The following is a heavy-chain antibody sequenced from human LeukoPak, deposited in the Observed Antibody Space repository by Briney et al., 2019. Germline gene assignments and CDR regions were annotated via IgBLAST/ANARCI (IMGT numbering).Heavy chain of an antibody. CDR2: IKQDGSEK. Sequence: GGSLRLPCAASGFTFSSYWMSWVRQAPGKGVEGVANIKQDGSEKYYVDSVKGRFTISRDNAKNSLYLQMNSLRAEDTAVYYCARDPYYDFWSGYYGADYGMDVWGQGTTVTVSS. CDR3: ARDPYYDFWSGYYGADYGMDV. CDR1: GFTFSSYW. V-gene: IGHV3-7*03. J-gene: IGHJ6*02. D-gene: IGHD3-3*01.